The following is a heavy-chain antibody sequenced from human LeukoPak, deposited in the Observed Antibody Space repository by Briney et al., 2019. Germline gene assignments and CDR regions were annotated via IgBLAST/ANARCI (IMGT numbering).Heavy chain of an antibody. CDR2: INSDETST. Sequence: GESLRLSCAASGFTFSNCWMHWVRQAPGKGLEWVSRINSDETSTNYADSVKGRFTISRDNAKNTLYLQMNSLRAEDMAVYYCASRRSTSFDYWGQGTLVTVSS. J-gene: IGHJ4*02. CDR1: GFTFSNCW. CDR3: ASRRSTSFDY. D-gene: IGHD5/OR15-5a*01. V-gene: IGHV3-74*01.